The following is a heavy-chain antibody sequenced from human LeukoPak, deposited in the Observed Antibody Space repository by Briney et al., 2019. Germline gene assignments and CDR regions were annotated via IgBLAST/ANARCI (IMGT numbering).Heavy chain of an antibody. D-gene: IGHD6-19*01. J-gene: IGHJ4*01. Sequence: PSENLSLTCYVSNGSMTNYFWSWIRQPPGKGLEFLGFIWHNGSPSYNPSLKSRLTMSVDTSGTHFSMKLTAVTAADAAVYYCARVASGWYEVDWWGHGTLVTVSS. CDR2: IWHNGSP. CDR1: NGSMTNYF. CDR3: ARVASGWYEVDW. V-gene: IGHV4-59*12.